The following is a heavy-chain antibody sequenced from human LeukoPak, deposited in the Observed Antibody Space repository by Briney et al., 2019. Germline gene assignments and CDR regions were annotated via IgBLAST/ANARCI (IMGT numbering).Heavy chain of an antibody. V-gene: IGHV4-31*03. D-gene: IGHD3-3*01. CDR1: GGSISSGGYY. Sequence: SETLSLTCTVSGGSISSGGYYWSWIRQHPGKGLERIGYIYYSGSTYYNPSLKSRVTISVDTSKNQFSLKLSSVTAADTAVYYCARMMEGDFWSGYYLSSRYFDYWGQGTLVTVSS. CDR2: IYYSGST. J-gene: IGHJ4*02. CDR3: ARMMEGDFWSGYYLSSRYFDY.